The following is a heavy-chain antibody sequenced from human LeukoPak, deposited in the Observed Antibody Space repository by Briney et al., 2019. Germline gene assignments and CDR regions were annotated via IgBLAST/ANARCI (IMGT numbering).Heavy chain of an antibody. Sequence: ASVKVSCKASGYTFTSYGISWVRQAPGQGLEWMGWISAYNGNTNYAQKLQGRVTMTTDTSTSTAYMELRSLRSDDTAVYYCARDLLGCSSTSSRPYNWFDPWGQGTLVTVSS. CDR3: ARDLLGCSSTSSRPYNWFDP. V-gene: IGHV1-18*04. CDR2: ISAYNGNT. CDR1: GYTFTSYG. D-gene: IGHD2-2*01. J-gene: IGHJ5*02.